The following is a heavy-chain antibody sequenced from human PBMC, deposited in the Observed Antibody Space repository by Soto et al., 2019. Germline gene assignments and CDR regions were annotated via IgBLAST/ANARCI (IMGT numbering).Heavy chain of an antibody. CDR1: GYSMTSGGYY. D-gene: IGHD2-2*01. CDR3: ATLLGSHQHYYFGIDV. V-gene: IGHV4-31*03. Sequence: QMQLQESGPELVKPSQTLSLICTVSGYSMTSGGYYWSWIRHLPGKGLEWIGYIYYSGGTQFNPSLTSRVSMSVDTSKNQFSLRLSSVTAADTAVYYCATLLGSHQHYYFGIDVWGQGNTVTVSS. CDR2: IYYSGGT. J-gene: IGHJ6*02.